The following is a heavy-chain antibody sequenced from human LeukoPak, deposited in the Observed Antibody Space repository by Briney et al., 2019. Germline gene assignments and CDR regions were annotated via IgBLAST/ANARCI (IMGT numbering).Heavy chain of an antibody. D-gene: IGHD2-2*01. Sequence: ASVKVSCKASGYTFTSYDINWVRQATGQGLEWMGWMNPNSGNTGYAQKFQGRVTITRNTSISTAYMELSSLRSEDTAVYYCARGLQLLGIWFDPWGQGTLVTVSS. CDR1: GYTFTSYD. V-gene: IGHV1-8*03. J-gene: IGHJ5*02. CDR2: MNPNSGNT. CDR3: ARGLQLLGIWFDP.